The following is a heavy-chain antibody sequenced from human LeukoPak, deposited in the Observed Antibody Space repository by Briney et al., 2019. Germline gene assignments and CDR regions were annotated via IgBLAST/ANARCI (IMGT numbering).Heavy chain of an antibody. J-gene: IGHJ5*02. V-gene: IGHV6-1*01. CDR1: GDSVSSNSAV. CDR3: ARSIDEIDNWFDP. D-gene: IGHD2/OR15-2a*01. Sequence: SQTLSLTCAISGDSVSSNSAVWNWIRQSPSRGLEWLGRTYYRSNWFHEYALSVKSEITINPDTSKNQFSLQLKSVTAADTAVYYCARSIDEIDNWFDPWGQGTLVTVSS. CDR2: TYYRSNWFH.